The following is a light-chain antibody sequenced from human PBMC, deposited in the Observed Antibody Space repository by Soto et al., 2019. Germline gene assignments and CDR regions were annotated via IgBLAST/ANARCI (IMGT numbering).Light chain of an antibody. V-gene: IGLV2-8*01. CDR2: EVS. CDR3: SSYAGSNNYV. J-gene: IGLJ1*01. Sequence: QSALTQPPSASGSPGQSVTISCTGTSSDVGGYNYVSWYQQHPGNAPKLMIYEVSKRPSGVPDRFSGSKSGNTASLTVSGLRAEDEADYYCSSYAGSNNYVFGTATKLTVL. CDR1: SSDVGGYNY.